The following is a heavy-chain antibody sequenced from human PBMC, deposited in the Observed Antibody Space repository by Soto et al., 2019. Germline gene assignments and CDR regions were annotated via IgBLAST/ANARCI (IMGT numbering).Heavy chain of an antibody. CDR3: MCQLTTVVNPPPY. D-gene: IGHD4-17*01. CDR2: IRSKANSYAT. Sequence: EVQLVESGGGLVQPGGSLKLSCAASGFTFSGSAMHWVRQASGKGLEWVGRIRSKANSYATAYAASVKGRFTISRDDSKNTAYLQMNSLKTEDTAVYYCMCQLTTVVNPPPYWGQGTLVTVSS. V-gene: IGHV3-73*02. CDR1: GFTFSGSA. J-gene: IGHJ4*02.